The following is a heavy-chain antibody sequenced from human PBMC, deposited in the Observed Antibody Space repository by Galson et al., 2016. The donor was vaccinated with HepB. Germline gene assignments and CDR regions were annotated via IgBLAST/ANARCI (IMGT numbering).Heavy chain of an antibody. CDR2: ISTSGYPI. J-gene: IGHJ4*02. CDR3: ARGGWSGYSATDY. D-gene: IGHD3-3*01. CDR1: GFTFSDYY. V-gene: IGHV3-11*01. Sequence: SLRLSCAASGFTFSDYYMSWIRQAPGKGLEWVSYISTSGYPIYYADSVKGRFTISRDNAKNSLYLQMNSLRAEDTAVYYCARGGWSGYSATDYWGQGTLVTVSS.